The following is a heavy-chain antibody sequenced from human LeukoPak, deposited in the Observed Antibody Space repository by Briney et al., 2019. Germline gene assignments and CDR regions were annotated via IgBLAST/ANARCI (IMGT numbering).Heavy chain of an antibody. V-gene: IGHV4-59*01. Sequence: SETLSLTCTVSGGSISSYYWSWIRQPPGKGLEWIGYIYYSRSTNYNPSLKSRVTISVDTSKNQFSLKLSSVTAADTAVYYCARFPVVPAAFFDYWGQGTLVTVSS. CDR3: ARFPVVPAAFFDY. CDR1: GGSISSYY. CDR2: IYYSRST. J-gene: IGHJ4*02. D-gene: IGHD2-2*01.